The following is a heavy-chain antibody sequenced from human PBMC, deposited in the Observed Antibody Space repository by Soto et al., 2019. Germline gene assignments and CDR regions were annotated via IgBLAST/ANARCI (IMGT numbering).Heavy chain of an antibody. CDR1: GYSFTAYY. Sequence: QVQLVQSGAVMKKPGASMKVSCEASGYSFTAYYIHLVRQAPGQGLEWMGWINPHNGDTYYAQHFQCMVTMTSDPSNSTSYMELNRLQSDATAAYFCARRHGARSNVVLSAFPFDFWGQGTLVSVSS. D-gene: IGHD3-3*01. CDR3: ARRHGARSNVVLSAFPFDF. V-gene: IGHV1-2*02. J-gene: IGHJ4*02. CDR2: INPHNGDT.